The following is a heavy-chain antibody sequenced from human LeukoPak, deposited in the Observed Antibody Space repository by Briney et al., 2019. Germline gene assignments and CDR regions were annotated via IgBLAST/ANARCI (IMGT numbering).Heavy chain of an antibody. CDR1: GGSISSGGYY. CDR2: IYYSGST. CDR3: ARGNTMVRGAPKGHNWFDP. Sequence: PSQTLSLTCTVSGGSISSGGYYWSWIRQHPGKGLEWIGYIYYSGSTYYNPSLKSRVTISVDTSKNQFSLKLSSVTAADTAVYYYARGNTMVRGAPKGHNWFDPWGQGTLVTVSS. V-gene: IGHV4-31*03. J-gene: IGHJ5*02. D-gene: IGHD3-10*01.